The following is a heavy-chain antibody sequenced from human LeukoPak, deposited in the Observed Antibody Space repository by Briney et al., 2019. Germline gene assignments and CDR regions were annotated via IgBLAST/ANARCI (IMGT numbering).Heavy chain of an antibody. D-gene: IGHD3/OR15-3a*01. V-gene: IGHV4-34*01. CDR2: INHSEST. Sequence: SETLSLTCAVYGGSVSGYYWSWIRQPPGKGLEWIGEINHSESTNYNPSLKSRVTMSVDTSKNQFSLKLTSVTAADTAVYYCARGRYDFYSGQSPFDPWGQGTLVTVSS. CDR3: ARGRYDFYSGQSPFDP. CDR1: GGSVSGYY. J-gene: IGHJ5*02.